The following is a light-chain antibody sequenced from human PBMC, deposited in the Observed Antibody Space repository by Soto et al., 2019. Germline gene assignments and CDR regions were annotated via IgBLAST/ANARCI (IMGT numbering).Light chain of an antibody. CDR3: SSYTSSSTRV. V-gene: IGLV2-14*01. Sequence: QSALTQPASMSGSPGQSITISCTGTSSDVGGYNYVSWYQQHPGKAPKLMIYEVSNRPSGVSNRFSGSKSGNTASLTISGLQAEDEADYDCSSYTSSSTRVFGGGTKLTVL. CDR2: EVS. CDR1: SSDVGGYNY. J-gene: IGLJ3*02.